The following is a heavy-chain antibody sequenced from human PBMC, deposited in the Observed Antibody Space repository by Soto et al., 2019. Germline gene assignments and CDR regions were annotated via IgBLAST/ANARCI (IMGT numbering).Heavy chain of an antibody. D-gene: IGHD3-3*01. Sequence: GGSLRLSCSASGFTFSSYAMHWVRQAPGKGLEYVSAISSNGGSTYYADSVKGRFTISRDNSKNTLYLQMSSLRAEDTAVYYCVKVGVDYDLYYFDYWGQGTLVTVSS. V-gene: IGHV3-64D*08. J-gene: IGHJ4*02. CDR3: VKVGVDYDLYYFDY. CDR2: ISSNGGST. CDR1: GFTFSSYA.